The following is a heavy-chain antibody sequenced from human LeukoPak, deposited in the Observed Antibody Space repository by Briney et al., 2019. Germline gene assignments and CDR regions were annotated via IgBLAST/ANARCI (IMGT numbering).Heavy chain of an antibody. J-gene: IGHJ4*02. V-gene: IGHV3-23*01. CDR2: LSGSGETT. Sequence: GGSLRLSCAASGFTFSSYGMNWVRQAPGKGLEWVSALSGSGETTFYADSVKGRFTISRDNSKNTLYLQMNSLRAEDTAVYYCAKDRWSYYLDYWGQGTLVTVSS. CDR1: GFTFSSYG. D-gene: IGHD3-10*01. CDR3: AKDRWSYYLDY.